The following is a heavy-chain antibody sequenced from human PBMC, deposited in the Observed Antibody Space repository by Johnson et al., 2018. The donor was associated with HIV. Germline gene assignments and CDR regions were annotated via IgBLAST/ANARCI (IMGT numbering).Heavy chain of an antibody. V-gene: IGHV3-7*05. CDR1: GFTFSSYW. J-gene: IGHJ3*02. CDR2: IKQDGSEK. Sequence: VQLVESGGGLVQPGGSLRLSCAASGFTFSSYWMSWVRQAPGKGLEWVANIKQDGSEKYYVDSVKGRFTISRDNAKNSLYLQMNSLRAEDTAVYYCARDQGELRRTHAFDIWGQGTMVTVSS. CDR3: ARDQGELRRTHAFDI. D-gene: IGHD1-14*01.